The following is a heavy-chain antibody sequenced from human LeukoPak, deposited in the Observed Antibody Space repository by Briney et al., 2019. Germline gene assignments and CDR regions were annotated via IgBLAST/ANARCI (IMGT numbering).Heavy chain of an antibody. Sequence: GGSLRLSCAASGFTFSSYWMHWVRQAPGKGLVWVSRINSDGSSTSYADSVKGRFTISRDNAKNTLYLQMNSLRAEDTAVYYCARAGRGSSGYYPDYWGQGTLVTVSS. CDR3: ARAGRGSSGYYPDY. J-gene: IGHJ4*02. D-gene: IGHD3-22*01. V-gene: IGHV3-74*01. CDR1: GFTFSSYW. CDR2: INSDGSST.